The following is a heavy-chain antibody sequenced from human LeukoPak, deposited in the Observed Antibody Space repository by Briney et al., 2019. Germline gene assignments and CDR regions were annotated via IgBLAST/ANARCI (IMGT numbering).Heavy chain of an antibody. Sequence: SSETLSLTCAVYGGPFSGYYWSWIRQPPGKGLEWIGSIYYSGSTYYNPSLKSRVTISVDTSKNQFSLKLSSVTAADTAVYYCASRLVGATVDYWGQGTLVTVSS. J-gene: IGHJ4*02. CDR2: IYYSGST. D-gene: IGHD1-26*01. CDR3: ASRLVGATVDY. V-gene: IGHV4-34*01. CDR1: GGPFSGYY.